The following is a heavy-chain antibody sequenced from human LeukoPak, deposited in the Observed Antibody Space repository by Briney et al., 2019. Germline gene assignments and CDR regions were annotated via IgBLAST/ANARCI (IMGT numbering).Heavy chain of an antibody. J-gene: IGHJ3*02. CDR2: IYYSGST. CDR3: ARHDLFAFDI. V-gene: IGHV4-59*08. D-gene: IGHD3-9*01. Sequence: SETLSLTCTVSGGSISSYYWSWIRQPPGKGLEWIGYIYYSGSTNYNPSLKSRVTISVDTSKNQFSLRLSSVTAADTAVYYCARHDLFAFDIWGQGTMVTVSS. CDR1: GGSISSYY.